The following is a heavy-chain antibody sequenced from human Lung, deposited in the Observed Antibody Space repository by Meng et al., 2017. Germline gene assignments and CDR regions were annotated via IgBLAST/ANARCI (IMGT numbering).Heavy chain of an antibody. CDR1: GGSVSTGSYY. D-gene: IGHD5-18*01. V-gene: IGHV4-61*01. Sequence: ESLKISCTVSGGSVSTGSYYWSWIRQPLGKGLEWIGYISNGGSSNYNSSLKSRVTISVDTSKNQFSLKLSSVTVADTAVYYCASRRGYSYGYVVNGMDVWGQGTTVTVSS. CDR3: ASRRGYSYGYVVNGMDV. J-gene: IGHJ6*02. CDR2: ISNGGSS.